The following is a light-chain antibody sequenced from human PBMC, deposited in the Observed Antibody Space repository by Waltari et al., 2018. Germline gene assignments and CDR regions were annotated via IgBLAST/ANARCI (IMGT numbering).Light chain of an antibody. CDR2: WAS. CDR3: QQYYGAPRT. J-gene: IGKJ1*01. Sequence: DIVMTQSPDSLAVSLGERATINCKSSQRVLYSANSKNYLAWFQLKPGQPPKLLIYWASTRESGVPDRFIGSGSGTDFTLTITSLQAEDVAVYYCQQYYGAPRTFGQGTKVEIK. V-gene: IGKV4-1*01. CDR1: QRVLYSANSKNY.